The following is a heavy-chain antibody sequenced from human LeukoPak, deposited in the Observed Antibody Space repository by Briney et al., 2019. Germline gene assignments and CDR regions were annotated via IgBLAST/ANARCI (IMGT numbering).Heavy chain of an antibody. CDR3: ARGTTMVRGAYYYYYMDV. V-gene: IGHV4-61*02. CDR2: MYTSGST. D-gene: IGHD3-10*01. Sequence: PSETLSLTCTGSGGSISSGSYYWSWIRQPARKGLEWIGRMYTSGSTNYNPSLKSRVTISVDTSKNQFSLKLSSVTAADTAVYYCARGTTMVRGAYYYYYMDVWGKGTTVTVSS. J-gene: IGHJ6*03. CDR1: GGSISSGSYY.